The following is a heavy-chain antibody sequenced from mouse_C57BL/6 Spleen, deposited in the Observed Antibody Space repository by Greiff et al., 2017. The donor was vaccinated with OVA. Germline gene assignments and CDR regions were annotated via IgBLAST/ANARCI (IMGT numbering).Heavy chain of an antibody. V-gene: IGHV1-54*01. J-gene: IGHJ3*01. CDR2: INPGSGGT. CDR1: GYAFTNYL. D-gene: IGHD1-3*01. CDR3: ARGLLSGSAAAAY. Sequence: QVQLQQSGAELVRPGTSVKVSCKASGYAFTNYLIEWVKQRPGQGLEWIGVINPGSGGTNYNEKFKGKATLTADKSSSTAYMQLSSLTSEDSAVYVGARGLLSGSAAAAYWGQGTLVTVSA.